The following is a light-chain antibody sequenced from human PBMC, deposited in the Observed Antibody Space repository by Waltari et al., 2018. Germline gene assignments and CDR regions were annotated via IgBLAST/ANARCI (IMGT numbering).Light chain of an antibody. Sequence: EIVLTQSPVTLSLSLGERATVSCRASQSVSSALAWYQQQPGQAPRLLIYGASTRATVIPDRFSGSGSGTDFSLTISRVEPYDFAGYYCQHYLRFPVTFGQGTTVEI. CDR1: QSVSSA. J-gene: IGKJ1*01. V-gene: IGKV3-20*01. CDR3: QHYLRFPVT. CDR2: GAS.